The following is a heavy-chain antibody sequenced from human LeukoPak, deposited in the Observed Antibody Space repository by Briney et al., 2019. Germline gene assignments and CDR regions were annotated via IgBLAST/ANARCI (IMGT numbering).Heavy chain of an antibody. D-gene: IGHD6-13*01. J-gene: IGHJ4*02. Sequence: SETLSLTCTVSGGSISSYYWSWIRQPPGKGLEWIGYIYFSGSTYYNPSLKSRVTISVDTSKNQFSLKLSSVTAADTAVYYCAEQPISVGYSSSWYDYWGQGTLVTVSS. CDR1: GGSISSYY. V-gene: IGHV4-59*04. CDR3: AEQPISVGYSSSWYDY. CDR2: IYFSGST.